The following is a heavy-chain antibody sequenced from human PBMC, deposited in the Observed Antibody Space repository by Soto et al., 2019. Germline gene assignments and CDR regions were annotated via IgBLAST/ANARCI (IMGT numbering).Heavy chain of an antibody. Sequence: PWGSLRLSCAASGFTFSIYAMSWVRQDPGKGLEWVSTIRGTDGTTYYSDSVKGRFTISRDNSKNTLYLQMNSLRAEDAAMYYCAKKGGGLYGPLAYWGQGSLVPSPQ. CDR1: GFTFSIYA. D-gene: IGHD3-16*01. CDR2: IRGTDGTT. V-gene: IGHV3-23*01. J-gene: IGHJ4*02. CDR3: AKKGGGLYGPLAY.